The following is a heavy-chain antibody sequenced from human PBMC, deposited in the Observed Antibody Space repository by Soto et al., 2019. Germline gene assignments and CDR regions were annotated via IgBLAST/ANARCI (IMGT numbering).Heavy chain of an antibody. D-gene: IGHD5-12*01. CDR2: INHGRST. CDR1: GGSLSDYS. Sequence: QVQLRQWGAGLLKPSETLSLRCAVYGGSLSDYSWSWIRQSPEKGLEWIGEINHGRSTKYNPSLKSRGTISVDTSKNQVSLILTSATAADTAVYRCARGGENNGYFFDYWGRGTLVTVSS. V-gene: IGHV4-34*02. CDR3: ARGGENNGYFFDY. J-gene: IGHJ4*02.